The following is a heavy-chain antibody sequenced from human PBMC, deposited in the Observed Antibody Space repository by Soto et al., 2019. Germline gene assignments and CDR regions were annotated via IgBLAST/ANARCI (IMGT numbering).Heavy chain of an antibody. V-gene: IGHV3-23*01. CDR1: GFTFSNYA. D-gene: IGHD2-2*01. CDR2: GISAST. Sequence: EVQLLESGGGLVQPGGSLRLSCAASGFTFSNYAMPWVRQAPGKGLEWVSGISASTYYADSVKGRFTISRDNSRNTLYLQMNSLRAEDTAVYYCARRLYSTNWYYFDYWGQGTLVTVSS. J-gene: IGHJ4*02. CDR3: ARRLYSTNWYYFDY.